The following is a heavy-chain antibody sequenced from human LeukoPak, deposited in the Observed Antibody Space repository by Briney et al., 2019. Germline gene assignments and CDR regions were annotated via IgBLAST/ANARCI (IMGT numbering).Heavy chain of an antibody. Sequence: GGSLRLSCAASGLTFSSHAMSWVRQAPGKGPEWVSSISSSSSYIYYADSVKGRFTISRDNAKNSLYLQMNSLRAEDTAVYYCAAISSSWYIDYWGQGTLVTVSS. CDR3: AAISSSWYIDY. D-gene: IGHD6-13*01. CDR1: GLTFSSHA. V-gene: IGHV3-21*01. J-gene: IGHJ4*02. CDR2: ISSSSSYI.